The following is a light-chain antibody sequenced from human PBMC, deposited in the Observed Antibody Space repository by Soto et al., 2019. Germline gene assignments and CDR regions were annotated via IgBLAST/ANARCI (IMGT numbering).Light chain of an antibody. CDR3: CSYAGSYTWV. CDR2: DVS. J-gene: IGLJ3*02. V-gene: IGLV2-11*01. Sequence: QSALTQPRSVSGSPGQSVTISCTGTSSDVGGYNSVSWYQQHPSKAPRLMIYDVSKRPSGVPDRFFGSKSGSTASLTISGLPAEDEADYYCCSYAGSYTWVFGGGTKLTVL. CDR1: SSDVGGYNS.